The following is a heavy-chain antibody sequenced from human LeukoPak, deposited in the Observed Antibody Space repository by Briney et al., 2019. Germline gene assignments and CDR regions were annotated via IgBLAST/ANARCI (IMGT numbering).Heavy chain of an antibody. D-gene: IGHD1-26*01. Sequence: GGSLRLSCAASGFTFSSYWMHWVRQAPGKGLVWVSRINSDGSSTSYADSVKGRFTISRDNAKNSLYLQMNSLRAEDTAVYYCARGQGATVPQVGKNWFDPWGQGTRVTVSS. CDR2: INSDGSST. CDR1: GFTFSSYW. V-gene: IGHV3-74*01. CDR3: ARGQGATVPQVGKNWFDP. J-gene: IGHJ5*02.